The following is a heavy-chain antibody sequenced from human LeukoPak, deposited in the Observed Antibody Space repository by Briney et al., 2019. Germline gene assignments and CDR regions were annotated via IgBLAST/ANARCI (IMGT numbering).Heavy chain of an antibody. Sequence: GASVKVSCKASGYTFSSYGISWVRQAPGQGLEWMGWISAYNGDTKYAQKVQGRVTMSTDTSMSTAYMELRSLRSDDTAVYYCARASQKVILMVYAIEAINSIGDFDYWGQGTLVTVSS. J-gene: IGHJ4*02. D-gene: IGHD2-8*01. V-gene: IGHV1-18*01. CDR2: ISAYNGDT. CDR3: ARASQKVILMVYAIEAINSIGDFDY. CDR1: GYTFSSYG.